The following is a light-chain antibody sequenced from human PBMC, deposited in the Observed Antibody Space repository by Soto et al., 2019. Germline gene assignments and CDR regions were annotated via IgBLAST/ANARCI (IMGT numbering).Light chain of an antibody. CDR3: QKYDEWPLT. J-gene: IGKJ4*01. CDR1: QNVKTR. CDR2: DAF. Sequence: KVMTQSPATLSVSPGERATLSCRASQNVKTRLVWYQQKPGQAPRLLIFDAFTRATGIPARFSGSASGTDFTLTISSLQSEDSAVYYCQKYDEWPLTFGGGTKVDIK. V-gene: IGKV3-15*01.